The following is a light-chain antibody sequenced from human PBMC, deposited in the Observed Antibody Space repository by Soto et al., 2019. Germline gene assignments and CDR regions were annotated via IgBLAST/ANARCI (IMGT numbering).Light chain of an antibody. CDR1: SSNVGGYNY. CDR2: EVS. J-gene: IGLJ1*01. CDR3: TSYAGTHDV. V-gene: IGLV2-8*01. Sequence: HSVLTQPPSASGSPGQSVTISCTGTSSNVGGYNYVSWYQQHPGKAPKLMISEVSKRPSGVPDRFSGSKSGNTASLTVSGLQAEDEADYYCTSYAGTHDVFGTGTKVTVL.